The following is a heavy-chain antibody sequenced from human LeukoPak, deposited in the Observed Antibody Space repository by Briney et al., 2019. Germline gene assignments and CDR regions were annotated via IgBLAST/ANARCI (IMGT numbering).Heavy chain of an antibody. D-gene: IGHD2-2*01. Sequence: ASVKVSCKASGGTFSSYAISWVRQAPGQGLEWMGGIILIFGTANYAQKFQGRVTITADESTSTAYMELSSLRSEDTAVYYCARVLVPAAKSDYYYYYMDVWGKGTTVTVSS. J-gene: IGHJ6*03. CDR1: GGTFSSYA. CDR2: IILIFGTA. V-gene: IGHV1-69*01. CDR3: ARVLVPAAKSDYYYYYMDV.